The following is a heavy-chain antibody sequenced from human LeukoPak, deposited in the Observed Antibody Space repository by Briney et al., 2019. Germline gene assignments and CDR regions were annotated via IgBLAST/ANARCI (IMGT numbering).Heavy chain of an antibody. J-gene: IGHJ4*02. CDR1: GFTFSDYY. CDR2: IMQDGSVK. V-gene: IGHV3-7*01. Sequence: GGSLRLSCAASGFTFSDYYMSWIRQAPGKGLEWVASIMQDGSVKYYVDSVKGRFTISRDNAKNSLYLQMNSLRVEDTAVYYCAKGYCSGGSCSRGYWGQGTLVTVSS. D-gene: IGHD2-15*01. CDR3: AKGYCSGGSCSRGY.